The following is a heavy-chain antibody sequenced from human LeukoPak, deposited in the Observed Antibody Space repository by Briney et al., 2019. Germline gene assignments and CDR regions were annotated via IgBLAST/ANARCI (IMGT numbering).Heavy chain of an antibody. V-gene: IGHV3-30*02. D-gene: IGHD2-8*01. CDR3: AKKMPGNGDRLDY. J-gene: IGHJ4*02. CDR1: GFPFSKYG. CDR2: MQFDGNNE. Sequence: PGGSLRLSCAASGFPFSKYGMHWVRQAPGKGLEWVAYMQFDGNNEKYGDSAKGRFTISRNNSKNTLYLQMDSFEEEDTAVYYCAKKMPGNGDRLDYWGQGTLLTVSS.